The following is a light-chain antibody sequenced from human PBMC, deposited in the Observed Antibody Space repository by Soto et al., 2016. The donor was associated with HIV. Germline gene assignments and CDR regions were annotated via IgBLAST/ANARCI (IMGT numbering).Light chain of an antibody. CDR2: AAS. Sequence: DIQLTQSPSFLSASVGDRVTITCRARQDINNYLAWFQQKPGKAPKLLIYAASTLQSGVPSTFSGSGSATEFTLTISSLQPEDFATYYCQQLLTYPLTFGQGTRLEIK. CDR1: QDINNY. V-gene: IGKV1-9*01. CDR3: QQLLTYPLT. J-gene: IGKJ5*01.